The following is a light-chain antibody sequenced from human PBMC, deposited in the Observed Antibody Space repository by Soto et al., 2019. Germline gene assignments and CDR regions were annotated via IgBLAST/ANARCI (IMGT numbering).Light chain of an antibody. J-gene: IGLJ3*02. CDR3: CSYAGRYTWV. CDR2: DVR. CDR1: SNDVGDYQL. Sequence: QSALTQPRSVSGSPGQSVTISCTGTSNDVGDYQLVSWYQHHPGKAPIVILYDVRKRPSGVPDRFSGSKSGNTASLTISGLRGDDEADYYCCSYAGRYTWVFGGGTKLTVL. V-gene: IGLV2-11*01.